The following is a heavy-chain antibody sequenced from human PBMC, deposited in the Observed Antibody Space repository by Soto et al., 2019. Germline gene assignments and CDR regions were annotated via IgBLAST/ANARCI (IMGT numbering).Heavy chain of an antibody. CDR3: AKAWCSGNPDPGSY. J-gene: IGHJ4*02. D-gene: IGHD2-15*01. V-gene: IGHV3-23*01. CDR2: ISGSGGST. CDR1: GFTFSNYA. Sequence: GSLRLSCAASGFTFSNYAMSWVRQTPGEGLEWVSAISGSGGSTYYADSVKGRFTISRDNSKNTVYLQMNSLRAEDTAVYYCAKAWCSGNPDPGSYWGQGTLVTVSS.